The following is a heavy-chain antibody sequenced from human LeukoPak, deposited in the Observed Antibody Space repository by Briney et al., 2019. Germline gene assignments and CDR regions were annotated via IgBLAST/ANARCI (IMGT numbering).Heavy chain of an antibody. D-gene: IGHD1-26*01. CDR1: GFTFSSYG. CDR2: ISYDGSVE. CDR3: AKKGATTGDFDY. J-gene: IGHJ4*02. V-gene: IGHV3-30*18. Sequence: GGSLRLSCAASGFTFSSYGMHWVRQAPGKGLEWVAGISYDGSVEYYAGSVKGRFTISRDNSKNTLYLPMNRLRAEDTAVYYCAKKGATTGDFDYWGQGTLVTVSS.